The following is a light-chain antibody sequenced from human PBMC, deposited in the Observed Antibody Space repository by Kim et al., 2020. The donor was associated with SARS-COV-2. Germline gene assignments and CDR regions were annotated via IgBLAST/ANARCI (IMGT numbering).Light chain of an antibody. CDR2: WAS. J-gene: IGKJ1*01. V-gene: IGKV4-1*01. CDR3: QQYYTTPRT. CDR1: QSVLHSSNNENY. Sequence: ATINCKSSQSVLHSSNNENYLAWYQQKPGQPPKLLIFWASTRESGVPDRFSGSGSGTDFTLTISSLQAEDVAVYYCQQYYTTPRTFGQGTKVDIK.